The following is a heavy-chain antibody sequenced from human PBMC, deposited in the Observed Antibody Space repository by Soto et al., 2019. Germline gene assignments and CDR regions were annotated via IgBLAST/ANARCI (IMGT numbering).Heavy chain of an antibody. V-gene: IGHV3-9*01. J-gene: IGHJ5*02. Sequence: GGSLRLSCAASGFTFDDYAMHWVRQAPGKGLEWVSGISWNSGSIGYADSVKGRFTISRDNAKNSLYLQMNSLRAEDTALYYCAKGPAEFDPWGQGTLVTVSS. CDR1: GFTFDDYA. CDR2: ISWNSGSI. CDR3: AKGPAEFDP.